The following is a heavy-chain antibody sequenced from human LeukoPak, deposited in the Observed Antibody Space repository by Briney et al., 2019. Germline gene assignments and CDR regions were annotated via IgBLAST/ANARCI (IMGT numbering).Heavy chain of an antibody. CDR2: MNPNSGNT. CDR1: GYTFTYYN. V-gene: IGHV1-8*03. D-gene: IGHD3-3*01. Sequence: ASVKVSCKTSGYTFTYYNLNWVRQATGHGLEWMGWMNPNSGNTGYAQNFQGRVTITRNTSITTAYMELSSLRSEDTAVYYCARDRGGHIIPYYFDYWGQGTLVTVSS. J-gene: IGHJ4*02. CDR3: ARDRGGHIIPYYFDY.